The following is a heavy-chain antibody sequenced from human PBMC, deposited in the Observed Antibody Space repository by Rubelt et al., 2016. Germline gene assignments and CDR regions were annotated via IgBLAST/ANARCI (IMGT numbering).Heavy chain of an antibody. CDR2: IRGGGAYK. Sequence: EVQLLASGGGLAQPGGSLRLSCAASGFTFSNFAMSWVRQAPGKGLEWVSYIRGGGAYKFYADSVKGRFTISRDNSKNTLYMELNSLRAEDTAIYYCEKCESSYGNDAFDLWGQGTMVTVSS. V-gene: IGHV3-23*01. J-gene: IGHJ3*01. CDR1: GFTFSNFA. D-gene: IGHD3-16*01. CDR3: EKCESSYGNDAFDL.